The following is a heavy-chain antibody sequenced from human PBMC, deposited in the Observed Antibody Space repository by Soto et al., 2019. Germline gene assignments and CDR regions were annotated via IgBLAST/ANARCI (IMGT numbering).Heavy chain of an antibody. CDR2: IYPGDSDT. D-gene: IGHD2-8*01. J-gene: IGHJ6*03. CDR3: AIHPGMYGRGDYYYMDV. V-gene: IGHV5-51*01. CDR1: GYTFTSYW. Sequence: EVQLVQSGAEVKKPGESLKISCKGFGYTFTSYWIAWVRQMPGKGLEWMGIIYPGDSDTRYSPSFKGQVTISADKSISTAYLQWSSLKASDTAMYYCAIHPGMYGRGDYYYMDVWGKGTTVTVSS.